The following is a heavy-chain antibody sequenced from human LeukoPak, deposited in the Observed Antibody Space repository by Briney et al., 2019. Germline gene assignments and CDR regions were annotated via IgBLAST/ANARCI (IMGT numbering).Heavy chain of an antibody. CDR2: INPNSGGT. V-gene: IGHV1-2*06. J-gene: IGHJ4*02. CDR1: GYTFIGYY. CDR3: ARVRGIHYYFDY. Sequence: ASVKVSCKAPGYTFIGYYIHWVRQAPGQGLEWMGRINPNSGGTNYAQKFQGRVTMTRDTSISTAYMELSRLRSDDTAVYYCARVRGIHYYFDYWGQGTLVTVSS.